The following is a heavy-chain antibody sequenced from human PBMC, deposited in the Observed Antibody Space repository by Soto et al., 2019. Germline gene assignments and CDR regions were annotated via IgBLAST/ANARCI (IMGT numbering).Heavy chain of an antibody. CDR2: IYYSGST. CDR3: ACIFSGGYGYGFYYYGMDV. V-gene: IGHV4-39*01. J-gene: IGHJ6*02. D-gene: IGHD5-18*01. CDR1: GGSLSSYY. Sequence: SETLSLTCTVSGGSLSSYYWGWIRQPPGKGLEWIGSIYYSGSTYYNPSLKSRVTISVDTSKNQFSLKLSSVTAADTAVYYCACIFSGGYGYGFYYYGMDVWGQGTTVTVSS.